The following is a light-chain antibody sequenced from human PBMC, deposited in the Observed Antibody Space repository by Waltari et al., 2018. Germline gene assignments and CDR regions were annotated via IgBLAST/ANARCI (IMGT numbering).Light chain of an antibody. Sequence: QSALTQPASVSGSPGQSTTISCTGTSSDIGTYNYVSWYQQYPGKAPKLMILGVTNRPSGVSDRFSGSKSGNTASLTISGLQAEDEAVYYCCSYARSRTLLFGGGTELTVL. CDR2: GVT. CDR3: CSYARSRTLL. V-gene: IGLV2-23*01. J-gene: IGLJ3*02. CDR1: SSDIGTYNY.